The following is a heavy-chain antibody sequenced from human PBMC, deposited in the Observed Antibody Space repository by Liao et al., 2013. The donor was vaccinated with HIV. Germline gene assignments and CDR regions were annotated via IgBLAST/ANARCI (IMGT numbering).Heavy chain of an antibody. CDR2: VFTSGST. CDR1: GGSISSGSYY. V-gene: IGHV4-61*02. CDR3: ARDWAFVDWYFDL. Sequence: QVQLQESGPGLVKPSQTLSLTCTVSGGSISSGSYYWSWIRQPAGKGLEWIGRVFTSGSTYYNPSLKSRVTISVDTSKNQFSLKLSSVTAADTAVYYCARDWAFVDWYFDLWGRGTLVTVSS. D-gene: IGHD2-21*01. J-gene: IGHJ2*01.